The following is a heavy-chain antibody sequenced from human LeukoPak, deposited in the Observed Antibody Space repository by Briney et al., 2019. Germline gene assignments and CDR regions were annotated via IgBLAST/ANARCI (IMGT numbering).Heavy chain of an antibody. D-gene: IGHD2-2*01. CDR2: IYYSGST. V-gene: IGHV4-59*01. J-gene: IGHJ4*02. Sequence: PSETLSLTCTVSGGSISSYYWSWIRQPPGKGLEWIGYIYYSGSTNYNPSLKSRVTISVDTSKNQFSLKLSSVTAADTAVYYCARWGRSSFDYWGQGTLVTVSS. CDR3: ARWGRSSFDY. CDR1: GGSISSYY.